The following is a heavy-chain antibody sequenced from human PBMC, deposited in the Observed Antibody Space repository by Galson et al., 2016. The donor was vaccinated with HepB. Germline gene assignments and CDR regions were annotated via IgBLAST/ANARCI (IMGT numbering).Heavy chain of an antibody. Sequence: SVKVSCKASGNTFTGDYLHWVRQAPGQGLEWMGRVNPSSGSTTYAHNFQGRVTMTRDTSIGTAYMELSRLRSDDTAVYYCASSGYYSNLNYWGQGTLVTVSS. D-gene: IGHD3-22*01. CDR2: VNPSSGST. V-gene: IGHV1-2*06. CDR3: ASSGYYSNLNY. CDR1: GNTFTGDY. J-gene: IGHJ4*02.